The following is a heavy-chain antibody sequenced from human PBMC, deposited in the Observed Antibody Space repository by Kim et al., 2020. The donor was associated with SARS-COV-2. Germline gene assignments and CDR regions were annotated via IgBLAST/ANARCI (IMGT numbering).Heavy chain of an antibody. CDR2: ISSSGSTI. CDR3: AREGFITGTISHYYYGMDV. CDR1: GFTFSSYE. J-gene: IGHJ6*02. D-gene: IGHD1-20*01. V-gene: IGHV3-48*03. Sequence: GGSLRLSCAASGFTFSSYEMNWVRQAPGKGLEWVSYISSSGSTIYYADSVKGRFTISRDNAKNSLYLQMNSLRAEDTAVYYCAREGFITGTISHYYYGMDVWGQGTTVTVSS.